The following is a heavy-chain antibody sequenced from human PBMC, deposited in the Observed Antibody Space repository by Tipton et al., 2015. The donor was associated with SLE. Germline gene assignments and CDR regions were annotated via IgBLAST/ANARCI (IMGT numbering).Heavy chain of an antibody. V-gene: IGHV4-39*01. CDR3: ARSGPVTGFTSSFDY. J-gene: IGHJ4*02. CDR1: DGSISSSSYF. CDR2: IHYSGST. D-gene: IGHD2-2*01. Sequence: TLSLTCTVPDGSISSSSYFWGWIRQPPGKGLEWIGSIHYSGSTYYNPSLKSRVTISADTPKNQVSLKLGSVTAADTAVYYCARSGPVTGFTSSFDYWGQGALVTVSS.